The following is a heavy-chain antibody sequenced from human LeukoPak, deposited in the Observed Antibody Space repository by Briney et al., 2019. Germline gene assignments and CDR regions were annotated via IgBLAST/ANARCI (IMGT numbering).Heavy chain of an antibody. J-gene: IGHJ4*02. CDR1: GFSFGSYG. V-gene: IGHV3-30*03. D-gene: IGHD6-19*01. CDR3: ARTREQWQVLDY. Sequence: GGSLRLSCAASGFSFGSYGIHWVRQAPGKGLEWVAVISHEGSQTYYADSVRGRFTISSDNSKNMVYLQMNSLRAEDTAVYYCARTREQWQVLDYWGQGTLVTVSS. CDR2: ISHEGSQT.